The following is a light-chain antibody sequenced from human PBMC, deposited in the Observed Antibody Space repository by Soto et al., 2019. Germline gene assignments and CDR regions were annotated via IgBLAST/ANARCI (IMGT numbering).Light chain of an antibody. CDR2: KAS. CDR1: QSISSW. V-gene: IGKV1-5*03. J-gene: IGKJ4*01. Sequence: DIQMTQSPSTLSASVGDRVTITCRASQSISSWLAWYQQKPGKAPKLLIYKASSLESGVPSRFSGSGSRTEFTLTISSLQPDDFATYYCQQYNSYSPLTFGGGTKVDIK. CDR3: QQYNSYSPLT.